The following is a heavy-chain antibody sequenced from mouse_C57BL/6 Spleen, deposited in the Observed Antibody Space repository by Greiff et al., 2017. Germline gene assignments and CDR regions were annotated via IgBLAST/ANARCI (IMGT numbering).Heavy chain of an antibody. Sequence: QVQLQQPGAELVKPGASVKMSCKASGYTFTSYWITWVKQRPGQGLEWIGDIYPGSGSTNYNEKFKSKATLTVDTSSSTAYMQLSSLTSEDSAVYYCAIRFDYCGSSYYFDYWGQGTTLTVSS. D-gene: IGHD1-1*01. CDR3: AIRFDYCGSSYYFDY. V-gene: IGHV1-55*01. CDR2: IYPGSGST. J-gene: IGHJ2*01. CDR1: GYTFTSYW.